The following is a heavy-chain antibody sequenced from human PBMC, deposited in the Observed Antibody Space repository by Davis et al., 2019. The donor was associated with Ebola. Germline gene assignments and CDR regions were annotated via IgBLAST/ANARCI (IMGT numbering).Heavy chain of an antibody. Sequence: PGGSLRLSCAASGFTFTNYAMSWVRQAPGKGLKWVSAISGSGGSTYYADSVKGRFTISRDNSKNTLYLHMNSLRVEDTAVYYCTKDPDYGDYAFDYWGQGTLVTVSS. V-gene: IGHV3-23*01. CDR2: ISGSGGST. CDR3: TKDPDYGDYAFDY. D-gene: IGHD4-17*01. CDR1: GFTFTNYA. J-gene: IGHJ4*02.